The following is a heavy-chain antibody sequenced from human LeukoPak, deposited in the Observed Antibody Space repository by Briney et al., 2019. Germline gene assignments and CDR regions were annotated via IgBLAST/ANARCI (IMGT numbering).Heavy chain of an antibody. D-gene: IGHD5-24*01. J-gene: IGHJ5*02. CDR1: GFTFSSYN. V-gene: IGHV3-21*04. Sequence: PGGSLRLSCAASGFTFSSYNMNWVRQAPGKGLEWVSSITSGSSYIYYADSVKGRFTISRDNAKNSLYLQMNSLRSEDTAVYYCARDNSVRDEAWWFNPWGQGTLVTVSS. CDR3: ARDNSVRDEAWWFNP. CDR2: ITSGSSYI.